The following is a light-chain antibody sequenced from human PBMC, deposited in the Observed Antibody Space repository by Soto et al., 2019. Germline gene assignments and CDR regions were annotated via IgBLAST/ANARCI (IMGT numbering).Light chain of an antibody. CDR1: GSNIGSNS. V-gene: IGLV1-44*01. CDR3: AAWDDRLRGVV. J-gene: IGLJ2*01. Sequence: QSVLTQPPSASGTPGQRVTISCSGGGSNIGSNSVNWYQQLPGTAPKLLIYSNYQRPSGVPDRFSGSKSVTSASLAISGLQSEDEGDYYCAAWDDRLRGVVFGGGTKLTVL. CDR2: SNY.